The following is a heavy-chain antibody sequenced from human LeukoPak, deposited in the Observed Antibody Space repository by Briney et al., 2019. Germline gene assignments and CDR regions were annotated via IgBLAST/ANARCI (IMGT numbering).Heavy chain of an antibody. D-gene: IGHD6-6*01. Sequence: GVSLRLSCAASGFTVSSYAMTWVRQAPGKGPEWVSAISGGGDSTYYADSVKGRFTISRDNSKNTLYLQMSSLRVEDAAVYYCAKDYLYRSSSNWGQGTLVTVSS. J-gene: IGHJ4*02. CDR3: AKDYLYRSSSN. CDR2: ISGGGDST. V-gene: IGHV3-23*01. CDR1: GFTVSSYA.